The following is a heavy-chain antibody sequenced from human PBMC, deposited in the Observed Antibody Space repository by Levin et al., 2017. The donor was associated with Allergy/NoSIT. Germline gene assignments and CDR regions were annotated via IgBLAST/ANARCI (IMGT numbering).Heavy chain of an antibody. J-gene: IGHJ3*02. D-gene: IGHD3-10*01. V-gene: IGHV3-9*01. CDR1: GFTFDDYA. CDR2: ISWNSGSI. Sequence: HPGGSLRLSCAASGFTFDDYAMHWVRQAPGKGLEWVSGISWNSGSIGYADSVKGRFTISRDNAKNSLYLQMNSLRAEDTALYYCAKVSRGGGITMVQGVILGAFDIWGQGTMVTVSS. CDR3: AKVSRGGGITMVQGVILGAFDI.